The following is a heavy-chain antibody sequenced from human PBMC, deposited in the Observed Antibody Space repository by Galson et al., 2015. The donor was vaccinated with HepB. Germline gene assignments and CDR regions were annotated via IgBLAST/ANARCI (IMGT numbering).Heavy chain of an antibody. Sequence: SVKVSCKASGYSFTSYGISWVRQAPGQGLEWMGWISTYNGNTNYEQKLQGRVTMTTDTSTSTAYMELRSLRSDDTAVYYCARDRVATIIGEYYYYGMDVWGQGTTVTVSS. D-gene: IGHD5-12*01. CDR3: ARDRVATIIGEYYYYGMDV. CDR1: GYSFTSYG. V-gene: IGHV1-18*01. J-gene: IGHJ6*02. CDR2: ISTYNGNT.